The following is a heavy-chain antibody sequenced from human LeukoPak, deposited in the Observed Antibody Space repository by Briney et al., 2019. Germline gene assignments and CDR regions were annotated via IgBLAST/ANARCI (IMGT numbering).Heavy chain of an antibody. CDR1: GGSISNTNW. CDR2: VNLQGST. J-gene: IGHJ4*02. Sequence: SETLSLTCGVSGGSISNTNWWTWVRQPPGKGLEWIGEVNLQGSTNYNPSLKSRVAISVDESENHTSLKLTSVTAADTAVYYCAREGGPYRPLDYSGQGTLVTVAS. CDR3: AREGGPYRPLDY. V-gene: IGHV4-4*02.